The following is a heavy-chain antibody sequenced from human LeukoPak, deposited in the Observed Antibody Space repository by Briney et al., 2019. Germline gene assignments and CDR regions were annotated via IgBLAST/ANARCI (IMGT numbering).Heavy chain of an antibody. CDR3: AKDGAGIGGGYFDY. J-gene: IGHJ4*02. V-gene: IGHV3-23*01. CDR2: ISGSGGST. CDR1: GFTFSSYA. Sequence: GGSLRLSCAASGFTFSSYAMSWVRQAPGKGLEWVSAISGSGGSTYYADSVKGRFTISRDNSKNTLYLQTNSLRAEDTAVYYCAKDGAGIGGGYFDYWGQGTLVTVSS. D-gene: IGHD3-3*01.